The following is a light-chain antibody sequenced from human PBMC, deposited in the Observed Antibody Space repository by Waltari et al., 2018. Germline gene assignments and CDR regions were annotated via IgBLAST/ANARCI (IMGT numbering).Light chain of an antibody. CDR3: QQRGNWPSGYT. CDR1: QSISDW. CDR2: KAS. J-gene: IGKJ2*01. V-gene: IGKV1-5*03. Sequence: DIQMTQSPSTLSASVGDRVTITCRASQSISDWLAWYQQKPGKAPKVRIYKASTLESGVPSRFGGSGSGTDFTLTISSLEPEDFAVYYCQQRGNWPSGYTFGQGTKLEIK.